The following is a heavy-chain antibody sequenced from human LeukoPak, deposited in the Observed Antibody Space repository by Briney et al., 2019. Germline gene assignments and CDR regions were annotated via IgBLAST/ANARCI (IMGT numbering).Heavy chain of an antibody. V-gene: IGHV4-34*01. J-gene: IGHJ6*02. CDR1: GGSFSGCY. CDR3: ARVMTSIAARGRYYGMDV. CDR2: INHSGST. Sequence: PSETLSLTCAVYGGSFSGCYWSWIRQPPGKGLEWIGEINHSGSTNYNPSLKSRVTISVDTSKNQFSLKLSSVTAADTAVYYCARVMTSIAARGRYYGMDVWGQGTTVTVSS. D-gene: IGHD6-6*01.